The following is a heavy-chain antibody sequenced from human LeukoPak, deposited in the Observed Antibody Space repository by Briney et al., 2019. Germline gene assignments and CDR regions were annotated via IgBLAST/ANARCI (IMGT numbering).Heavy chain of an antibody. Sequence: GGSLRLSCAASGFTFNNYLMSWVRQAPGKGLEWVSVLFTGGGRTLYADSVKGRFTISGDTSRTTLYLQMNGLRAEDTAVYYCAKECDYSPGHKFDLWGQGALVTVSS. CDR1: GFTFNNYL. D-gene: IGHD3-10*01. CDR2: LFTGGGRT. V-gene: IGHV3-23*01. J-gene: IGHJ4*02. CDR3: AKECDYSPGHKFDL.